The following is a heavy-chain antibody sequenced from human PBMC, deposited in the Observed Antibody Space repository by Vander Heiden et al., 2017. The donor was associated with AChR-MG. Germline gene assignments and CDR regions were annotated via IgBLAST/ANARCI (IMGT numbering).Heavy chain of an antibody. CDR3: AKVQDGGRFLEWLPCYMDV. CDR1: GFTFSSYA. CDR2: ISGSGGST. D-gene: IGHD3-3*01. V-gene: IGHV3-23*01. J-gene: IGHJ6*03. Sequence: EVQLLESGGGLVQPGGSLRLSCAASGFTFSSYAMSWVRQAPGKGLEWVSAISGSGGSTYYADSVKGRFTISRDNSKNTLYLQMNSLRAEDTAVYYCAKVQDGGRFLEWLPCYMDVWGKGTTVTVSS.